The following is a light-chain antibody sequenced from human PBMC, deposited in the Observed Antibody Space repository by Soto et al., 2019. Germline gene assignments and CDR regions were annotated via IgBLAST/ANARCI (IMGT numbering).Light chain of an antibody. CDR1: QSISSY. V-gene: IGKV1-9*01. CDR2: AAS. Sequence: DIQMTQSPSTLPASVGDRVTITCRAIQSISSYLAWYQQKPGKAPKLLIYAASTLQSGVPSRFSGSGSGTEFTLTISSLQPEDFATYYCQQLNSYLITFGQGTRLEIK. CDR3: QQLNSYLIT. J-gene: IGKJ5*01.